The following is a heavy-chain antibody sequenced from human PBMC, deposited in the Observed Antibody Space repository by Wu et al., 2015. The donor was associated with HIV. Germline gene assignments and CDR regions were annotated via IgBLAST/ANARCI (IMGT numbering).Heavy chain of an antibody. J-gene: IGHJ6*02. V-gene: IGHV1-8*01. CDR3: ARGNCGGDCSSFYYYYYGMDI. CDR1: GYEFGSFY. D-gene: IGHD2-21*02. CDR2: MNPNSGNT. Sequence: QVQLMQSGPEVKRPGASVKVSCQTSGYEFGSFYLHWVRQAPGQGLEWMGWMNPNSGNTGYAQKFQGRVTMTRNTSIGTAYMELSSLRSEDTAVYYCARGNCGGDCSSFYYYYYGMDIWGQGTTVTVSS.